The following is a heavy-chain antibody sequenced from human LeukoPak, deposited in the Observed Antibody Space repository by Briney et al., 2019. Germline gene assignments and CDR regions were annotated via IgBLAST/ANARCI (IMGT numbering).Heavy chain of an antibody. Sequence: SETLSLICAVYGGSLSGYYWSWIRQPPGKGLEWIGEINHSGSTNYNPSLKSRVTISVDTSKNQFSLKLSSVTAADTAVYYCATRQRFTMVRGNFDPWGQGTLVTVSS. CDR1: GGSLSGYY. D-gene: IGHD3-10*01. J-gene: IGHJ5*02. CDR2: INHSGST. V-gene: IGHV4-34*01. CDR3: ATRQRFTMVRGNFDP.